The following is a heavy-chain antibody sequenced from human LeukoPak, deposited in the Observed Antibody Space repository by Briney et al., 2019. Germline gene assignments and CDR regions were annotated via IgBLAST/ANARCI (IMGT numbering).Heavy chain of an antibody. D-gene: IGHD2-15*01. CDR1: GGSISSSSYY. Sequence: SETLSLTCTVSGGSISSSSYYWTWIHQPPGKGLEWIGSVYYTGSTYYNPSLKSRVTISVDTSNKYFSLKLSSVTAADTAVYYCARTVVAATPSLDYWGQGTLVTVSS. V-gene: IGHV4-39*02. J-gene: IGHJ4*02. CDR3: ARTVVAATPSLDY. CDR2: VYYTGST.